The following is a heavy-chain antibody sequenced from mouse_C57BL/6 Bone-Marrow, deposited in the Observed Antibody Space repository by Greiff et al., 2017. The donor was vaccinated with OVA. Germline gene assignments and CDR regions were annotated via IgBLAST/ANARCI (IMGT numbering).Heavy chain of an antibody. V-gene: IGHV1-47*01. D-gene: IGHD1-1*01. CDR3: ARKGPYYGSSSAWFAY. Sequence: QVQLQQSGAELVKPGASVKMSCKASGYTFTTYPIEWLKQNHGKSLEWIGNFHPYNDDTKYNEKFKGKATLTVEKSSSTICFELNRLTSDDSAVYSCARKGPYYGSSSAWFAYWGQGTLVTVSA. CDR1: GYTFTTYP. CDR2: FHPYNDDT. J-gene: IGHJ3*01.